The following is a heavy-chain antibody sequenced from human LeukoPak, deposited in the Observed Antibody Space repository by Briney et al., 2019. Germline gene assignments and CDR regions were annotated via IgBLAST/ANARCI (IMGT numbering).Heavy chain of an antibody. V-gene: IGHV3-23*01. J-gene: IGHJ4*02. D-gene: IGHD2-21*01. Sequence: GGSLRLSCAASGFTFSTYAMSWVRQAPGKGLQWVSLISGSGDGAHYADSVKGRFTISRDNSKNTVYLQMTNLRAEDTAVYYCTKGYIQLWWFDYWGQGTLVTVSS. CDR2: ISGSGDGA. CDR1: GFTFSTYA. CDR3: TKGYIQLWWFDY.